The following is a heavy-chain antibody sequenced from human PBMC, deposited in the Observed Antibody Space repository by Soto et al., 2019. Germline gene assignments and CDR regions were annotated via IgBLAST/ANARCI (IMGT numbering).Heavy chain of an antibody. V-gene: IGHV3-23*01. Sequence: EVQLLESGGGLVQPGGSLRLSCAASGFTFSSYAMSWVRQAPGKGMEWVSAISGSGGSTYYTDSVKGRFTSSRDNSKNTLYLQMNSLRAEEMAVYYCAYSSTPFDSWGQGTLATVSS. J-gene: IGHJ4*02. CDR3: AYSSTPFDS. D-gene: IGHD6-13*01. CDR1: GFTFSSYA. CDR2: ISGSGGST.